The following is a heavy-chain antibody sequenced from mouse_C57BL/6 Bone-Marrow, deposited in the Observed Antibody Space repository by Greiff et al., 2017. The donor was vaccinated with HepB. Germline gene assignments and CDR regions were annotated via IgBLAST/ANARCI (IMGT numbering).Heavy chain of an antibody. V-gene: IGHV8-12*01. CDR1: GFSLSTSGMG. J-gene: IGHJ2*01. Sequence: QVTLKESGPGILQSSQTLSLTCSFSGFSLSTSGMGVSWIRQPSGKGLEWLAHIYWDDDKRYNPSLKSRLTISKDTSRNQVFLKITSVDTADTATYYCARDYDEGNFDYWGQGTTLTVSS. D-gene: IGHD2-4*01. CDR3: ARDYDEGNFDY. CDR2: IYWDDDK.